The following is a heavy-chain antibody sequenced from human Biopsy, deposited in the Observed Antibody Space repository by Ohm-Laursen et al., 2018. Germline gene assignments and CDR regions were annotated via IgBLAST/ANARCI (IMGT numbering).Heavy chain of an antibody. J-gene: IGHJ4*02. CDR2: VNPNSGAT. D-gene: IGHD3-10*01. CDR3: ARDRMTDVFGGPTRTDVFDS. CDR1: GYKFTSYG. V-gene: IGHV1-2*02. Sequence: ASVKVSCKASGYKFTSYGMSWVRQAPGQGFEWMGWVNPNSGATNSAENFRDRVTLTRDTSISAVYIELRRLKSDDAAVYYCARDRMTDVFGGPTRTDVFDSWGQGTPVTVSS.